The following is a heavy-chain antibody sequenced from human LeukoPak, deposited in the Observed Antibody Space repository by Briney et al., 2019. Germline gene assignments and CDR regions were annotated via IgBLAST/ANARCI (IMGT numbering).Heavy chain of an antibody. D-gene: IGHD3-10*01. CDR2: IRYDGSNK. Sequence: GSLRLSCAASGFTFISYGMHWVRQAPGKGLEWVAFIRYDGSNKYYADSVKGRFTISRDNSKNTLYLQMNSLRAEDTAVYYCAKDKKELLWFGELDHWGQGTLVTVSS. CDR1: GFTFISYG. V-gene: IGHV3-30*02. J-gene: IGHJ5*02. CDR3: AKDKKELLWFGELDH.